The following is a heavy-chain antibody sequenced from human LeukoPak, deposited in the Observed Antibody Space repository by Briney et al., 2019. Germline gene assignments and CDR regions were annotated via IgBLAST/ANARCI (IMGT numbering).Heavy chain of an antibody. V-gene: IGHV4-61*01. Sequence: SETLSLTCTVSGGSVSSGSYYWSWIRQPPGTGLEWIGYIYYSGSTNYNPSLKSRVTISVDTSKNQFSLKLSSVTAADTAVYYCATGGGATRYYYGMDVWGQGTTVTVSS. CDR2: IYYSGST. D-gene: IGHD1-26*01. CDR1: GGSVSSGSYY. J-gene: IGHJ6*02. CDR3: ATGGGATRYYYGMDV.